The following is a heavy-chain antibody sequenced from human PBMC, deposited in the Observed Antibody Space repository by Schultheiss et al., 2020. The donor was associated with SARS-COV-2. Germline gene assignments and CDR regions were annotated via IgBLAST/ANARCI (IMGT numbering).Heavy chain of an antibody. CDR1: GGPISSGIYY. J-gene: IGHJ4*02. Sequence: SQTLSLTCTVSGGPISSGIYYWSWIRQPAGKGLEWIGRIYTSGSTNYNPPLKSRVTITVDTSKNQFSLKLSSVTAADTAVYYCASGTTSYGDVDYWGQGTLVTVSS. D-gene: IGHD4-17*01. CDR3: ASGTTSYGDVDY. V-gene: IGHV4-61*02. CDR2: IYTSGST.